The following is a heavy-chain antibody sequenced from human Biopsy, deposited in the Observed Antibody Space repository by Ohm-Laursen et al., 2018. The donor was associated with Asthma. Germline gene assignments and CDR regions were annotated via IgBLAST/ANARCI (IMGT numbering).Heavy chain of an antibody. V-gene: IGHV1-2*06. J-gene: IGHJ5*02. CDR2: INPNSGGT. CDR1: GYTFIGCH. D-gene: IGHD2-2*01. Sequence: SSVKVSCKASGYTFIGCHIHWMRQAPGQGLEWMGRINPNSGGTNYAQKFQGRVTMTRDTSISTAYMEVSRLRSDDTAVYYCARGQKSAEYRWFDPWGQGTLVTVSS. CDR3: ARGQKSAEYRWFDP.